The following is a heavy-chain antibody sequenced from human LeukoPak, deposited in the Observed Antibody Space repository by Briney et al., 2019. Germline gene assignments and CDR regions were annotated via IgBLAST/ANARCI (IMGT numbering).Heavy chain of an antibody. CDR3: AKGPTSYFGSTHFDY. D-gene: IGHD3-9*01. CDR2: ISTNGDRT. V-gene: IGHV3-23*01. Sequence: GGSLRLSCAASGLTFSNYAMTWVRQAPGKGLEWVSAISTNGDRTYYADSVKGRFTVSRDNFKNTLYLQMSSLRAEDTAVYYCAKGPTSYFGSTHFDYWGQGTLVTVSS. CDR1: GLTFSNYA. J-gene: IGHJ4*02.